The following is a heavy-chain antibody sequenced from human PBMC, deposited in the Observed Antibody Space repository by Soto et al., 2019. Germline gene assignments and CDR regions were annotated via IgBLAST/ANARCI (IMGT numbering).Heavy chain of an antibody. CDR3: ARSVPVTYGAFDL. D-gene: IGHD4-4*01. CDR1: EFTFRSYW. CDR2: ISGDGSST. Sequence: EVQLVDSGGGLVQPGGSLRLSCAASEFTFRSYWMHWVRQSPGKGLVWVSRISGDGSSTTYADSVRCRFTISRDNAKNTVYFQKDSLRAKDTAVYYCARSVPVTYGAFDLWGQGTMVTVSS. J-gene: IGHJ3*01. V-gene: IGHV3-74*01.